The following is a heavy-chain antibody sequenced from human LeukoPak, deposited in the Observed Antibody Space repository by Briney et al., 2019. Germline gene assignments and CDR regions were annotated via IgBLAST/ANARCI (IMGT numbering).Heavy chain of an antibody. CDR2: INPNSGGT. V-gene: IGHV1-2*02. CDR3: ARVRYSSSWNHYYYYMDV. D-gene: IGHD6-13*01. CDR1: GYTFTGYY. J-gene: IGHJ6*03. Sequence: ASVKVSCKASGYTFTGYYMHWVRQAPGQGLEWMGWINPNSGGTNYAQKFQGRVTMTRDTSISTAYMELSRLRSDDTAVYYCARVRYSSSWNHYYYYMDVWGKGTTVTVSS.